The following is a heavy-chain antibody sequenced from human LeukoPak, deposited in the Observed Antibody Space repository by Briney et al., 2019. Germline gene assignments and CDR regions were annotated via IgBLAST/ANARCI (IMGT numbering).Heavy chain of an antibody. Sequence: SETLSLTCTVSGGSISSYYWSWIRQPPGKGLEWIGYIYYSGSTNYNPSLKSRVTISVDTSKNQFSLKLSSVTAADTAVYYCARTLRFGEFLMGFDIWGQGTMVTVSS. D-gene: IGHD3-10*01. CDR2: IYYSGST. J-gene: IGHJ3*02. V-gene: IGHV4-59*01. CDR1: GGSISSYY. CDR3: ARTLRFGEFLMGFDI.